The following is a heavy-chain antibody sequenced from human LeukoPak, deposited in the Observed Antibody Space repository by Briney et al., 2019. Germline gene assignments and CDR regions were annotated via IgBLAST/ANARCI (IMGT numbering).Heavy chain of an antibody. V-gene: IGHV4-4*02. CDR2: INLDGRT. J-gene: IGHJ6*02. D-gene: IGHD3-22*01. CDR3: TRTPDYDSSGHPYYYAMDV. Sequence: SENLSLTCDVSGGSVTSTNWWTWVRQPPGKGLEWIVEINLDGRTNYNPALKSRLIMSVDLPENHISLKLTSVTAADTAVYYCTRTPDYDSSGHPYYYAMDVWGQGTTVTVSS. CDR1: GGSVTSTNW.